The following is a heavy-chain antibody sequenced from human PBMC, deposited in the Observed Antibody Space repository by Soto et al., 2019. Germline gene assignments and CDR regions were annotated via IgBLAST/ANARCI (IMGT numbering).Heavy chain of an antibody. CDR2: IYHSGST. CDR1: GGSISSGGYS. Sequence: SETLSLTCAVSGGSISSGGYSWSWIRQPPGKGLEWIGYIYHSGSTYYNPSLKSRVTISVDRSKNQFSLKLSSVTAADTAVYYCARDMGYSGYLTFDYWGQGTLVTVSS. J-gene: IGHJ4*02. D-gene: IGHD5-12*01. V-gene: IGHV4-30-2*01. CDR3: ARDMGYSGYLTFDY.